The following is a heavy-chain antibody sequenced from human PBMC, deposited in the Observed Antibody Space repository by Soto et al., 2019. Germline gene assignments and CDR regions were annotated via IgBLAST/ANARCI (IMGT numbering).Heavy chain of an antibody. CDR2: HYSGGST. CDR1: GFSVSSNY. Sequence: GGSLRLSCAIPGFSVSSNYLSWVRQAPGKGLEWVSVHYSGGSTYYADSVQGRFTISRDKSNNTLYLQMRRVRAEDTAVYFCARHRHPRGTVGATSPLGPWGQGTQVTVSS. V-gene: IGHV3-53*01. D-gene: IGHD1-26*01. J-gene: IGHJ5*02. CDR3: ARHRHPRGTVGATSPLGP.